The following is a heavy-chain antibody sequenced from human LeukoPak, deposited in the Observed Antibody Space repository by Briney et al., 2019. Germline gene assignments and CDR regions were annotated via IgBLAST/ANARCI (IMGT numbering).Heavy chain of an antibody. D-gene: IGHD5-12*01. Sequence: GASVKVSCKASGYTFTSYGISWVRQAPGQGLEWMGWISAYNGNTNYAQKLQGRVTMTTDTSTSTAYMELRSLRSDDTAVYYCARDQVARRVATTSWFDPWGQGTLVTVSS. J-gene: IGHJ5*02. V-gene: IGHV1-18*01. CDR3: ARDQVARRVATTSWFDP. CDR1: GYTFTSYG. CDR2: ISAYNGNT.